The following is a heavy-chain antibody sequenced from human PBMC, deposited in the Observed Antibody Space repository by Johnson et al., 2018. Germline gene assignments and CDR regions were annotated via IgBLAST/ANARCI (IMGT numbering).Heavy chain of an antibody. D-gene: IGHD5-12*01. V-gene: IGHV3-30*18. Sequence: QLVESGGGVVQPGRSLRLSCAASGFTFRSYGMHWVRQAPGKGLEWVAVIFSAGHNKYYADSVKGRFIISRDNAKNTLSLQMNSLRAEDTAVYYCGKDGRGYGLYYYGMDVWGRGTTVTVSS. CDR3: GKDGRGYGLYYYGMDV. CDR1: GFTFRSYG. CDR2: IFSAGHNK. J-gene: IGHJ6*02.